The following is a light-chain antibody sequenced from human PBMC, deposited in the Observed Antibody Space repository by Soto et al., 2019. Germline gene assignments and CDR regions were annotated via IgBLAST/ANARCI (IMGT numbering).Light chain of an antibody. J-gene: IGLJ1*01. Sequence: QSALTHPASVSGSPGQSITISCTGTSSDVGGYNYVYWYQQHAGKAPKLMIYEVSNRPSGVSNRFSGSKSGNTASLTISGLQAADEADYYCSSYTSSSTYVFGTGTKVTVL. V-gene: IGLV2-14*01. CDR3: SSYTSSSTYV. CDR2: EVS. CDR1: SSDVGGYNY.